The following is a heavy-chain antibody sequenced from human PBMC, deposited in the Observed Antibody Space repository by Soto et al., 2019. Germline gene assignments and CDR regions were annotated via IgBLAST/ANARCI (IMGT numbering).Heavy chain of an antibody. V-gene: IGHV3-21*01. D-gene: IGHD3-22*01. CDR3: ARLYSSGYYLDY. Sequence: GGSLRLSCAASGFTFSSYSMNWVRQAPGKGLEWVSSISSSSSYIYYADSVKGRFTISRDNAKNSLYLQMNSLRAEDTAVYYCARLYSSGYYLDYWGQGTLVTVSS. CDR1: GFTFSSYS. CDR2: ISSSSSYI. J-gene: IGHJ4*02.